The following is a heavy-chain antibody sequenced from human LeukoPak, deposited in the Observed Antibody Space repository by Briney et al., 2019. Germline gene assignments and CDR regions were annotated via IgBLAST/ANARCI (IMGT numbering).Heavy chain of an antibody. V-gene: IGHV4-4*07. Sequence: SETLSLTCTVSGGSISTYYWSLIRQPAGKGLEWIGRIYASGNTNYNPSLKSRVTMSLDTSKNQFSLRLTSVTAADTAVYYCAREYSSSSEKNAFDVWGQGTMVTVSS. CDR1: GGSISTYY. CDR3: AREYSSSSEKNAFDV. J-gene: IGHJ3*01. D-gene: IGHD6-6*01. CDR2: IYASGNT.